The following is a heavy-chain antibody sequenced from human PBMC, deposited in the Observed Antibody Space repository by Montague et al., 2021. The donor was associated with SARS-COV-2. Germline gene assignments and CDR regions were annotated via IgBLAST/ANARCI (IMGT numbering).Heavy chain of an antibody. D-gene: IGHD3-22*01. V-gene: IGHV4-31*03. CDR3: ARVQGITMIIVVIGAFDI. Sequence: TRSLTCTVSGGSISSGGYYWSWIRQHPGKGLEWIGYIYYRGSTYYNPSLKSRVTISVDTSKNQFSLKLSSVTAADTAVYYCARVQGITMIIVVIGAFDIWGQGKMVTVSS. CDR2: IYYRGST. J-gene: IGHJ3*02. CDR1: GGSISSGGYY.